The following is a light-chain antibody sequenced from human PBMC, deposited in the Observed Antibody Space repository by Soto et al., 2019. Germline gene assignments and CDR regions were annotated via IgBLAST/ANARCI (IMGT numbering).Light chain of an antibody. CDR2: RAS. CDR3: QQYHIYSWT. V-gene: IGKV1-5*03. Sequence: IQMTQSPSTLSAYVGDRVTITCRASQDIGTWLAWYQQKPEIAPKVLIYRASHLESGVPSRFSASGSGTEFSLTINSLQADDFATYYCQQYHIYSWTFGHVTIVDI. CDR1: QDIGTW. J-gene: IGKJ1*01.